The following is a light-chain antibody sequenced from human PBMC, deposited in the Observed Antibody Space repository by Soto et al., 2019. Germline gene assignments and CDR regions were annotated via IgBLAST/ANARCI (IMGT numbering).Light chain of an antibody. CDR1: SRDVGSYNL. V-gene: IGLV2-23*01. CDR3: CSYAGSSTVV. CDR2: EGT. Sequence: QSALTQPASVSGSPRKPITISCTGTSRDVGSYNLVSWYQPHPGKASKLMIYEGTKPPSGVSNRVSGSKSGNTASLTIYGLQADDEADYYCCSYAGSSTVVFVGGTKVTLL. J-gene: IGLJ2*01.